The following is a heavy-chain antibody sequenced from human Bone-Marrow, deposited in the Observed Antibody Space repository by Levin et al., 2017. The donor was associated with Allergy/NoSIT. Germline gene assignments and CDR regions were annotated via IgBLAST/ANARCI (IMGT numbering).Heavy chain of an antibody. CDR1: GFTFSRYS. J-gene: IGHJ4*02. Sequence: GESLKISCASSGFTFSRYSMNWVRQAPGRGLEWVSYISRSSSTISYADSVKGRFTISRDNAKNSLYLQMNSLRDEDTAVYYCARPDCSGTSCYYFFDSWGQGTLVTVSS. CDR2: ISRSSSTI. V-gene: IGHV3-48*02. CDR3: ARPDCSGTSCYYFFDS. D-gene: IGHD2-2*01.